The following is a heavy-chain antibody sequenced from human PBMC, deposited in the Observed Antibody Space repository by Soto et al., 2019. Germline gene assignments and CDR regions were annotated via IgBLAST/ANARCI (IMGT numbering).Heavy chain of an antibody. CDR1: GFTFSSYA. J-gene: IGHJ6*02. CDR2: ISGSGGST. CDR3: AKKGYSSSLAKSAAAGTPYGMDV. V-gene: IGHV3-23*01. D-gene: IGHD6-13*01. Sequence: GSLRLSCAASGFTFSSYAMSWVRQAPGKGLEWVSAISGSGGSTYYADSVKGRFTISRDNSKNTLYLQMNSLRAEDTAVYYCAKKGYSSSLAKSAAAGTPYGMDVWGHCITGTDSS.